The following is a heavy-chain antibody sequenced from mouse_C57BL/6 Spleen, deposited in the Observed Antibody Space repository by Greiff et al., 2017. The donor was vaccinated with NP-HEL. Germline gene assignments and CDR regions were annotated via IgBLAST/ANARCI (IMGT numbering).Heavy chain of an antibody. CDR2: ILPGSGST. V-gene: IGHV1-9*01. D-gene: IGHD2-5*01. CDR3: ARPYYSNYEGGYYFDY. Sequence: QVQLQQSGAELMKPGASVKLSCKATGYTFTGYWIEWVKQRPGHGLEWIGEILPGSGSTNYNEKFKGKATFTADPSSNTAYMQLSSLTTEDSAIYYCARPYYSNYEGGYYFDYWGQGTTLTVSS. CDR1: GYTFTGYW. J-gene: IGHJ2*01.